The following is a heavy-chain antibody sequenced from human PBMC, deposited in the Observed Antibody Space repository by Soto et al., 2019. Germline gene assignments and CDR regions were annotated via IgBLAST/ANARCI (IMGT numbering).Heavy chain of an antibody. D-gene: IGHD1-7*01. V-gene: IGHV5-10-1*01. J-gene: IGHJ5*02. CDR1: GYTFTTFW. CDR3: ERLFCRTTYSDSWFDP. Sequence: GESLKISCTGFGYTFTTFWVTWVRQMPGKGLEWMGRIDPRDSYVNYSPSFQGHVTISVDKSISTAYLQWGSLKASDTAMYYCERLFCRTTYSDSWFDPWGQETLVTVAS. CDR2: IDPRDSYV.